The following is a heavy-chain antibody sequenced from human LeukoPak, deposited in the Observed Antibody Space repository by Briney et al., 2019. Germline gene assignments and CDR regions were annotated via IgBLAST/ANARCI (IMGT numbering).Heavy chain of an antibody. Sequence: SETLSLTCTVSGGSISSYYWSWLRQPPPRGLEWIGYIYYSGSTNYNPSLKSRVTISGDTSKNQFSLKLSSVTAADTAVYYCARLWHSSGWYAGLDYWGQGTLVTVSS. D-gene: IGHD6-19*01. CDR2: IYYSGST. CDR1: GGSISSYY. CDR3: ARLWHSSGWYAGLDY. V-gene: IGHV4-59*08. J-gene: IGHJ4*02.